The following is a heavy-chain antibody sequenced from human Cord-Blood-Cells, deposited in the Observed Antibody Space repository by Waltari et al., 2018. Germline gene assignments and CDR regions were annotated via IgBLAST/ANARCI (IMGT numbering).Heavy chain of an antibody. CDR1: GFSLSTSGMC. Sequence: QVTLRESGPALVKPTQTLTLTCTFSGFSLSTSGMCVSWIRQPPGKALEWLALIVWDDDKYYSTSMNTRLTISKDTSKNQVVLTMTNMDPVDTATYYCARNYGGNSYFYYWGQVTLVTVSS. V-gene: IGHV2-70*01. D-gene: IGHD4-17*01. CDR3: ARNYGGNSYFYY. J-gene: IGHJ4*02. CDR2: IVWDDDK.